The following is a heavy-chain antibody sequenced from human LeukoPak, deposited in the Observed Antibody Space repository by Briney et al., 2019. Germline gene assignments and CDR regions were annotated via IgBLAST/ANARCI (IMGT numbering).Heavy chain of an antibody. J-gene: IGHJ6*03. V-gene: IGHV3-30*02. CDR1: RFTFRIYS. Sequence: GGSLRLSCAASRFTFRIYSMNWVRQAPGKGLEWVAFIRYDGSNKYYADSVKGRFTISRDNSKNTLYLQMNSLRAEDTAVYYCATQGPDYDILFGRYYYYYYMDVWGKGTTVTISS. CDR2: IRYDGSNK. D-gene: IGHD3-9*01. CDR3: ATQGPDYDILFGRYYYYYYMDV.